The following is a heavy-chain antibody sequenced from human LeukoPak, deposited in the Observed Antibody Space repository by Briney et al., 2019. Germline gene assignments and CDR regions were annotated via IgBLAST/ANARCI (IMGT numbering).Heavy chain of an antibody. V-gene: IGHV3-48*03. CDR2: ISTSGNDI. CDR3: ARGAQWVLDY. D-gene: IGHD1-26*01. CDR1: GFIFSNYE. Sequence: PGGSLRLSCAASGFIFSNYEINWVRQAPGEGLEWVSYISTSGNDINYADSVKGRFTISRDNAKNSLYLQLNSLRADDTAVYYCARGAQWVLDYWGQGTLVTVSS. J-gene: IGHJ4*02.